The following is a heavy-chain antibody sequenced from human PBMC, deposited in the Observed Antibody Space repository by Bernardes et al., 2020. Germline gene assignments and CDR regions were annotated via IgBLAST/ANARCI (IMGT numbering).Heavy chain of an antibody. CDR2: IYHSGST. D-gene: IGHD6-19*01. Sequence: SEPLSLTCAVSGYSISSGYYWGCIRQPPGKGLEWIGSIYHSGSTYYNPSLKSRVTISVDTSKNQFSLKLSSVTAADTAVYYCAYSSPYYYGMDVWGQGTTVTVSS. CDR3: AYSSPYYYGMDV. V-gene: IGHV4-38-2*01. J-gene: IGHJ6*02. CDR1: GYSISSGYY.